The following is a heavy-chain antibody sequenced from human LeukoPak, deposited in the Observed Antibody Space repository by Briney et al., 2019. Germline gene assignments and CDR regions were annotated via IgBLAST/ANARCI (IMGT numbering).Heavy chain of an antibody. D-gene: IGHD3-10*01. CDR2: INPNSGGT. V-gene: IGHV1-2*02. Sequence: ASVKVACKASGHTFTGYYMHWVRQAPGQGLEWMGWINPNSGGTNYAQKFQGRVTMTRDTSISTAYMELSRLRSDDTAVYYCARGLLWFGESLNYYGMDVWGQGTTVTVSS. J-gene: IGHJ6*02. CDR1: GHTFTGYY. CDR3: ARGLLWFGESLNYYGMDV.